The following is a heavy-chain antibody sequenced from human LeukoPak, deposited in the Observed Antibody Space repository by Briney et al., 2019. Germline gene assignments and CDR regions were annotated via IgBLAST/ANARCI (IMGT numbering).Heavy chain of an antibody. D-gene: IGHD3-10*01. CDR1: GFTFSSYA. CDR2: ISGSGGST. J-gene: IGHJ4*02. Sequence: GGSLRLSCAVSGFTFSSYAMSWVRQAPGKGLEWVSAISGSGGSTYYADSVKGRFTISRDNSKNTLYLQMNSLRAEDTAVYYCAKASRITMVRGAFDYWGQGTLVTVSS. CDR3: AKASRITMVRGAFDY. V-gene: IGHV3-23*01.